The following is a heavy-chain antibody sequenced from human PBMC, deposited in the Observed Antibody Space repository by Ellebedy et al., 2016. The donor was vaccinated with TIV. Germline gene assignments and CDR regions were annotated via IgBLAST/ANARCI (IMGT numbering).Heavy chain of an antibody. CDR3: ARENYYGLDILTAYDV. Sequence: GGSLRLSCAASGFPFTNYPMNRVRQGPGKGLEWMATISGDGNGKYHADSVKGRFTISRDNSKDTLYLQMNSLRAEDTAMYYCARENYYGLDILTAYDVWGQGTMVTVSS. CDR1: GFPFTNYP. D-gene: IGHD5-12*01. J-gene: IGHJ3*01. CDR2: ISGDGNGK. V-gene: IGHV3-30*04.